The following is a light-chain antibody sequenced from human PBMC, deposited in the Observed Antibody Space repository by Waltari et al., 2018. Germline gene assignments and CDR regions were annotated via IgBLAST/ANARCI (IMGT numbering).Light chain of an antibody. J-gene: IGLJ2*01. CDR1: SSDSGGYNY. V-gene: IGLV2-14*03. CDR3: SSFTRSTTGI. Sequence: SALTQPDSVSGSPGQSITIPCSGISSDSGGYNYVSWYQQHPGETPKLIIYHVTNRPSGVSVRFSGSKSGSSASLTICGLQPDDESDYYCSSFTRSTTGIFGGGTKLTVL. CDR2: HVT.